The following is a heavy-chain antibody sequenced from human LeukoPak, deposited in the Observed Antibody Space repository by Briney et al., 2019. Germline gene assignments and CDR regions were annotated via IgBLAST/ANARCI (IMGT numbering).Heavy chain of an antibody. J-gene: IGHJ4*02. CDR2: ISSRSDTI. CDR3: ARETTSGY. CDR1: GFSFSTYS. Sequence: GGSLRLSCAASGFSFSTYSMNWVRQAPGKGLEWLSYISSRSDTIYYADSVKGRFTISRDNARNSLYLQMNSLRAEDAAVYYCARETTSGYWGQGTLVTVSS. D-gene: IGHD1-1*01. V-gene: IGHV3-48*04.